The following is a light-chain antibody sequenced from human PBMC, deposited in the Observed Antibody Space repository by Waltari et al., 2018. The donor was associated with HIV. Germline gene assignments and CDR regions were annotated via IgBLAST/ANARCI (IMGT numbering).Light chain of an antibody. J-gene: IGLJ3*02. V-gene: IGLV1-40*01. CDR1: KSNIGAGPD. CDR3: QSSDIRLHGLWV. Sequence: QSLLPQPPSVSATPGQRITISCTGNKSNIGAGPDVHWYRQLPGTAPRLLIFANSNRPSGVPDRISGSKSTASASLAITGLQAEDEGYYYCQSSDIRLHGLWVFGGGTKVTVL. CDR2: ANS.